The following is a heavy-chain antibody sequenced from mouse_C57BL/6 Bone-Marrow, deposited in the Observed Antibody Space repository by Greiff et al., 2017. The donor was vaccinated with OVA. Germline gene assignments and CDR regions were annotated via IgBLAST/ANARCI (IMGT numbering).Heavy chain of an antibody. J-gene: IGHJ4*01. CDR3: ATPIYDGYSYAMDD. Sequence: EVKLVESGPELEKPGASVKISCKASGYSFTGYNMNWVKQSNGKSLEWIGNIDPYYGGTSYNQKFKGKATLTVDKSSSTAYMQLKSLTSEDSAVYYGATPIYDGYSYAMDDWGQGTSVTVSS. CDR2: IDPYYGGT. CDR1: GYSFTGYN. D-gene: IGHD2-3*01. V-gene: IGHV1-39*01.